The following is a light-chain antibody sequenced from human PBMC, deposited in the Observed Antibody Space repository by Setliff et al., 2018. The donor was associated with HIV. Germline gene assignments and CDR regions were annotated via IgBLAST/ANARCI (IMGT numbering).Light chain of an antibody. Sequence: QSALAQPRSVPGSPGQSVTISCTGTSSDVGNYNYVSWYQHHPGKAPKLIIYYVNERPSGVPDRFSGSKSGNTASLTISGLQGDDEADYYCCSYAGSYTFVFGAGTKVTVL. V-gene: IGLV2-11*01. J-gene: IGLJ1*01. CDR3: CSYAGSYTFV. CDR2: YVN. CDR1: SSDVGNYNY.